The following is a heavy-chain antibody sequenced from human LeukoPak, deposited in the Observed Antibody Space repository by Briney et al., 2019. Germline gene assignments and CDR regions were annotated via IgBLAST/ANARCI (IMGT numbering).Heavy chain of an antibody. Sequence: GGSLKLSCAASGFTFSGSAMHWVRHASGKGLEGVGRIRSKANSYATAYAASVKGRFTISRDDSKNTAYLQMNSLKTEDTAVYYCTPSLYDILTGSDYWGQGTLVTVSS. D-gene: IGHD3-9*01. J-gene: IGHJ4*02. CDR2: IRSKANSYAT. CDR1: GFTFSGSA. CDR3: TPSLYDILTGSDY. V-gene: IGHV3-73*01.